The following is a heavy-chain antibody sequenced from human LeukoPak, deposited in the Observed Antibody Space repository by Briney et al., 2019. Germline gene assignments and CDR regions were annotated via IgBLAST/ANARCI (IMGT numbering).Heavy chain of an antibody. CDR1: GYSISSGYY. CDR3: ASLRRGEGKYCSGGSCYFDY. Sequence: SETLSLTCAVSGYSISSGYYWGWIRQPPGKGLEWIGSIYHSGSTYYNPSLKRRVTISVDTSKNQFSLKLSSVTAADTAVYYCASLRRGEGKYCSGGSCYFDYWGQGTLVTVSS. CDR2: IYHSGST. V-gene: IGHV4-38-2*01. J-gene: IGHJ4*02. D-gene: IGHD2-15*01.